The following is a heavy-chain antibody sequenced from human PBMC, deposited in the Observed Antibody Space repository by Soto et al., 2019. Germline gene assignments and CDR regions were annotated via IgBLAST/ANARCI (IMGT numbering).Heavy chain of an antibody. Sequence: SETLSLTCTVSGGSVSSGSYYWSWIRQPPGKGLEWIGYIHYSGSTNYNPSLKSRVTISVDTSKNQFSLKLSSVTAADTAVYYCAARAIGYCSGGSCYPFGFWGQGTLVTVSS. J-gene: IGHJ4*02. CDR3: AARAIGYCSGGSCYPFGF. CDR1: GGSVSSGSYY. CDR2: IHYSGST. V-gene: IGHV4-61*01. D-gene: IGHD2-15*01.